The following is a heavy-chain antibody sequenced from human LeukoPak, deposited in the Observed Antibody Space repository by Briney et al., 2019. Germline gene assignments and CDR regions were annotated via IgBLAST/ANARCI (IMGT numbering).Heavy chain of an antibody. CDR2: IYYSGST. CDR1: GGSISSSSYS. V-gene: IGHV4-39*01. CDR3: ARGHRRFDP. Sequence: SETLSLTCTVSGGSISSSSYSWGWIRQPPGKGLEWIGSIYYSGSTYYNPSLKSRVTISVDTSKNQFSLKLSSVTAADTAVYYCARGHRRFDPWGQGTLVTVSS. J-gene: IGHJ5*02.